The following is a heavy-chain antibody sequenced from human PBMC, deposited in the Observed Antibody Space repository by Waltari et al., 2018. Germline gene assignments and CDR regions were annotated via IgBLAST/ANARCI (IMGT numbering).Heavy chain of an antibody. V-gene: IGHV3-48*04. Sequence: EVQLVESGGGLVQPGVSLRLSCAASGFTFSRYNMNWVRQAPGKGLEWLSYISSFGTTDYADSVKGRFTISRDNADNSLSLQMNSLRAEDTAVYYCARAKTGDYYYYYMDVWGKGTTVTISS. CDR3: ARAKTGDYYYYYMDV. D-gene: IGHD3-10*01. CDR2: ISSFGTT. J-gene: IGHJ6*03. CDR1: GFTFSRYN.